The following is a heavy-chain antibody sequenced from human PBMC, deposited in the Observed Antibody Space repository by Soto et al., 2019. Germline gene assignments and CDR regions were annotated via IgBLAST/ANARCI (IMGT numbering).Heavy chain of an antibody. CDR2: ISGSGGST. J-gene: IGHJ6*02. V-gene: IGHV3-23*01. CDR1: GFTFSNYA. Sequence: EVQLLESGGGLVQPGGSLRLSCAASGFTFSNYAMSWVRQAPGKGLEWVLGISGSGGSTYYADSVKGRFTTSRDNSRTTLYLQMNSLRGEDTAAYYCAKEGSSYYFFYGLDVWGQGTTVTVSS. D-gene: IGHD6-6*01. CDR3: AKEGSSYYFFYGLDV.